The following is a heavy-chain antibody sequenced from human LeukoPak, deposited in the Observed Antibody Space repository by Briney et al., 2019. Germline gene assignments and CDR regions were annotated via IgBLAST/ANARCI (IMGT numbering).Heavy chain of an antibody. V-gene: IGHV4-39*01. J-gene: IGHJ4*02. CDR1: GGSISSSSYY. CDR2: IYYSGST. CDR3: ASHGAVPYCSSTSCYYFDY. Sequence: SETLSLTCTVSGGSISSSSYYWGWIRQPPGKGLEWIGSIYYSGSTYYNPSLKSRVTISVDTSKNQFSLKLSSVTAADTAVYYYASHGAVPYCSSTSCYYFDYWGQGTLVTVSS. D-gene: IGHD2-2*01.